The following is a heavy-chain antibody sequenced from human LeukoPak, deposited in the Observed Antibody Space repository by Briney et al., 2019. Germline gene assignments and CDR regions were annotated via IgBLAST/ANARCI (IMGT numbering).Heavy chain of an antibody. V-gene: IGHV4-59*01. J-gene: IGHJ4*02. CDR1: GGSITHFF. D-gene: IGHD2-8*02. Sequence: SETLSLTCTVSGGSITHFFWSFIRQPPTKGLEYIGYIYHTGAIDYNPSLKSRLTMSADKSTNQFSLNLRSVTAADTAVYYCARVSCTGGTSHLDSWGQGILVTVSS. CDR3: ARVSCTGGTSHLDS. CDR2: IYHTGAI.